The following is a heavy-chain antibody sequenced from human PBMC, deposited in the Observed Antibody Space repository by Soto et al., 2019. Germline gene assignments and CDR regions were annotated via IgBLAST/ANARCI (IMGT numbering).Heavy chain of an antibody. Sequence: PGGSLRLSCAASGFPVSSNYMSWVRQAPGKGLEWVSVIFGGGSTYYADSVKGRFTISRDNSKNTLYLQMNSLRAEDTAVYYCAKDLGYDSSGDFDYWGQGTLVTVSS. D-gene: IGHD3-22*01. CDR2: IFGGGST. J-gene: IGHJ4*02. V-gene: IGHV3-53*01. CDR3: AKDLGYDSSGDFDY. CDR1: GFPVSSNY.